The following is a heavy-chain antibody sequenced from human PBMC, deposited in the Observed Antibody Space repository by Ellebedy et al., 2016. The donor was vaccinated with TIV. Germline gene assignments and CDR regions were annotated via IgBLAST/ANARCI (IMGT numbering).Heavy chain of an antibody. V-gene: IGHV3-23*01. J-gene: IGHJ4*02. CDR3: TKGRGGGSDSSAPRYYFDS. CDR2: ISNTGSRT. Sequence: GESLKISCAASGFTFNSYAMSWVRQAPGKGLEWVSTISNTGSRTYYADSVEGRFIISRDNSKKTLYLQMNSLRAEDTAVYCCTKGRGGGSDSSAPRYYFDSWGLGTLVTVSS. D-gene: IGHD6-19*01. CDR1: GFTFNSYA.